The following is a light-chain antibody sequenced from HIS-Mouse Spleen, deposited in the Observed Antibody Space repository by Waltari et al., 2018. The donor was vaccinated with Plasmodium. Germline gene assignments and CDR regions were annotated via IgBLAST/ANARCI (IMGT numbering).Light chain of an antibody. CDR2: GAS. V-gene: IGKV3-15*01. J-gene: IGKJ3*01. CDR1: QSVSSN. Sequence: EIVMTQSTATLSVSPGERANLPCRASQSVSSNLAWYQQKPGQAPRLLIYGASTRATGIPARFSGSGSGTEFTLTISSLQSEDFAVYYCQQYNNWSFTFGPGTKVDIK. CDR3: QQYNNWSFT.